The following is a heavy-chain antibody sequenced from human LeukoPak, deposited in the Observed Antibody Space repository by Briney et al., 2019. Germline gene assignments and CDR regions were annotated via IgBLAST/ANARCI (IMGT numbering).Heavy chain of an antibody. CDR1: GYTFTSYD. Sequence: ASVKVSCKASGYTFTSYDINWVRQATGQGLEWMGWMNPNSGNTGYAQKFQGRVTITRNTSISTAYMELSSLRAEDTAVYYCAKDWSGSYSYFDYWGQGTLVTVSS. J-gene: IGHJ4*02. CDR3: AKDWSGSYSYFDY. CDR2: MNPNSGNT. D-gene: IGHD1-26*01. V-gene: IGHV1-8*03.